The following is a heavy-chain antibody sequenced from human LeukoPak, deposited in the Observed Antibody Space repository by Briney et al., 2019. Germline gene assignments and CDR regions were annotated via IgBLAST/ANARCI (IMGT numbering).Heavy chain of an antibody. CDR1: GFTFSSYG. CDR2: ISGSGGSA. CDR3: ARGSVSSDFDY. D-gene: IGHD3-22*01. V-gene: IGHV3-23*01. Sequence: AGGSLRLSCAASGFTFSSYGMSWVRQAPGKGLDWVSAISGSGGSAYYADSVKGRFTISRDNAKNSLYLQMNSLRAEDTAVYYCARGSVSSDFDYWGQGTLVTVSS. J-gene: IGHJ4*02.